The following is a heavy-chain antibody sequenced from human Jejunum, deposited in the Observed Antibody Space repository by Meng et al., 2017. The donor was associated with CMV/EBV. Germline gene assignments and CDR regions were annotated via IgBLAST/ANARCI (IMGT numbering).Heavy chain of an antibody. J-gene: IGHJ4*02. CDR3: ARGPGYSYHDYLDY. CDR1: DSVSRSSGA. V-gene: IGHV6-1*01. D-gene: IGHD5-18*01. Sequence: DSVSRSSGAWNWIRQSPSRGLEWLGRTYYRSKWYTDYAVSVKSRITINADTSKNQFFLQLDSVTPEDTAVYFCARGPGYSYHDYLDYWGQGTLVTVSS. CDR2: TYYRSKWYT.